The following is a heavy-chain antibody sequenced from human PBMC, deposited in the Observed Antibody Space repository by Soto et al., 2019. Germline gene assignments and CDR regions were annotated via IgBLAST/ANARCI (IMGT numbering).Heavy chain of an antibody. D-gene: IGHD3-22*01. CDR3: VRGYDSSGYYPFSY. V-gene: IGHV1-69*01. J-gene: IGHJ4*02. Sequence: QVQLVQSGAEVKKPGSSVKVSCKASGGTFSSYAISWVRQAPGQGLEWMGGIIPNFGTANYAQNVQGRVTIPADESTSTAYTELSSLRSEDTAVYYCVRGYDSSGYYPFSYWGQGTLVTVSS. CDR2: IIPNFGTA. CDR1: GGTFSSYA.